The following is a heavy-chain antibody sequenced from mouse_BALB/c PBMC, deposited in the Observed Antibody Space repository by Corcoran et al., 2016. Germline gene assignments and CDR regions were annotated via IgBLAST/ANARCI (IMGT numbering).Heavy chain of an antibody. CDR3: ERWGITTCDY. CDR1: GYRFTDYN. Sequence: EVLLQQSGPELVKSGASVKIPCKASGYRFTDYNMDWVRQSHGKGLEWIGDINPRNGGTIYNQTFKGKDTLTVDNSSSTAYMELHSLTSEDSVGYYCERWGITTCDYWGQGTSVTVSS. J-gene: IGHJ2*03. CDR2: INPRNGGT. D-gene: IGHD1-1*01. V-gene: IGHV1-18*01.